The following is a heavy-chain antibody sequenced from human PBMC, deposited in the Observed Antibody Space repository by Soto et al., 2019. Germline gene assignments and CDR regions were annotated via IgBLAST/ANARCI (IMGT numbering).Heavy chain of an antibody. V-gene: IGHV3-23*01. J-gene: IGHJ4*02. CDR3: AKDRRAGGNYGFYSDF. CDR2: SSATGAGT. Sequence: LRLSCAASGFTFSSYGMTWVRQAPGKGLEWVSFSSATGAGTYYADSVKGRFTISRDNSKNTLYLQMTSLRADDTAVYYCAKDRRAGGNYGFYSDFWGQGALVTV. D-gene: IGHD1-7*01. CDR1: GFTFSSYG.